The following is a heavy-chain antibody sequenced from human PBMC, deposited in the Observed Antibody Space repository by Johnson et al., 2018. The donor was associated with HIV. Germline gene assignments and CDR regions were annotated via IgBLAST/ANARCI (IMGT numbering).Heavy chain of an antibody. Sequence: QVQLVESGGGVVQPGRSLRLSCAASEFTFNTYAMHWVRQAPGKGLEWVAVISYDGSNKYYADSVKGRFTISRDNAKNSLYLQMNSLRAEDTAVYYCARVRSALRLAFDIWGQGTMVTVSS. CDR2: ISYDGSNK. D-gene: IGHD3-10*01. CDR1: EFTFNTYA. CDR3: ARVRSALRLAFDI. V-gene: IGHV3-30*04. J-gene: IGHJ3*02.